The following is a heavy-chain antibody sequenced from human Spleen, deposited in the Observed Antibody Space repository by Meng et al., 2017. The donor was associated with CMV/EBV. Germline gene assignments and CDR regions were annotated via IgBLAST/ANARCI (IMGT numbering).Heavy chain of an antibody. Sequence: SVKVSCKASGGTFSNYAINWVRQAPGQGLEWMGGIIPIFGTTHYAQKFQGRVTITTDESTSTAYMELSSLRSEDTAVYYCARGSSGSYLNYFDYWGQGTLVTVSS. CDR2: IIPIFGTT. D-gene: IGHD1-26*01. V-gene: IGHV1-69*05. CDR3: ARGSSGSYLNYFDY. J-gene: IGHJ4*02. CDR1: GGTFSNYA.